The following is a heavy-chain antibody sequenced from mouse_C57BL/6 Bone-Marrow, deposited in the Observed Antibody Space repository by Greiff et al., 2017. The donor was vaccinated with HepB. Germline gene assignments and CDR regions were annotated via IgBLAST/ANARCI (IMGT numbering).Heavy chain of an antibody. Sequence: VQLKESVAELVRPGASVKLSCTASGFNIKNTYMHWVKQRPEQGLEWIGRIDPANGNTKYAPKFQGKATITADTSSNTAYLQLSSLTSEDTAIYYCACSSGYPYYYAMDYWGQGTSVTVSS. CDR3: ACSSGYPYYYAMDY. CDR2: IDPANGNT. D-gene: IGHD3-2*02. V-gene: IGHV14-3*01. J-gene: IGHJ4*01. CDR1: GFNIKNTY.